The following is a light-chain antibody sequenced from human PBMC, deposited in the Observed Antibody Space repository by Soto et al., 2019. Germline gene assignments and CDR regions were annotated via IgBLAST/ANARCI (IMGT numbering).Light chain of an antibody. J-gene: IGKJ1*01. CDR1: QSVLYSSNNKNY. Sequence: DIVPTQSPDSLAVSLGERATINCKSSQSVLYSSNNKNYLVWYQQRPGQPPKMLIYWASTRESGVPDRFSGSGSGTDFTLTISSLQAEDVAVYYCQQYYSTPLTFGQGTKVEIK. V-gene: IGKV4-1*01. CDR3: QQYYSTPLT. CDR2: WAS.